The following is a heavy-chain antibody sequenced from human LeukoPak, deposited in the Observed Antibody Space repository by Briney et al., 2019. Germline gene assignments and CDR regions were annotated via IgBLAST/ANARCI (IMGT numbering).Heavy chain of an antibody. CDR3: AREGEGYSGYVRGYYFDY. D-gene: IGHD5-12*01. V-gene: IGHV3-48*03. CDR2: ISSSGSTI. Sequence: PGGSLRLSCAASGFTFSSYEMNWVRQAPGKGLEWVSYISSSGSTIYYADSVKGRFTISRDNAKNSLYLQMNSLRAEDTAVYYCAREGEGYSGYVRGYYFDYWGQGTLVTVSS. CDR1: GFTFSSYE. J-gene: IGHJ4*02.